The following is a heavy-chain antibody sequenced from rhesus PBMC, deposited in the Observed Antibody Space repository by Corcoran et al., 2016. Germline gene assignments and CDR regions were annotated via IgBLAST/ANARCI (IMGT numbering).Heavy chain of an antibody. V-gene: IGHV1-180*01. CDR2: NSPSNGKT. D-gene: IGHD6S26*01. CDR1: GYTFTSYY. Sequence: QVQLVQSGAEIKQPGASVKLSCKASGYTFTSYYMHWLRQAPGQGLEWKGMNSPSNGKTGYEQNFQGRVTVTTDTSTRTGYMELSSLRSEDTAVYYCTRDRGSGWSYFDYWGQGVLVTVSS. CDR3: TRDRGSGWSYFDY. J-gene: IGHJ4*01.